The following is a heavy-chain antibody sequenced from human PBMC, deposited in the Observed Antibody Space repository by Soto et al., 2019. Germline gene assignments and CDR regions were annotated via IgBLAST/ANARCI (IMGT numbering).Heavy chain of an antibody. J-gene: IGHJ6*02. D-gene: IGHD6-13*01. V-gene: IGHV5-10-1*01. CDR1: GYSFTSYW. Sequence: PGESLKISCKGSGYSFTSYWISWVRQMPGKGLEWMGRIDPSDSYTNYSPSFQGHVTISADKSISTAYLQWSSLKASDTAMYYCAKTGRYSSSWYSPSFYYYYGMDVWGQGTTVTVSS. CDR3: AKTGRYSSSWYSPSFYYYYGMDV. CDR2: IDPSDSYT.